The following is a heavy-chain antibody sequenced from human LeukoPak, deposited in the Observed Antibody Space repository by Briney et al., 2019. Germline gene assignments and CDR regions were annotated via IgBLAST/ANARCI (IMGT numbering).Heavy chain of an antibody. CDR1: GYTFTSYG. V-gene: IGHV1-18*01. D-gene: IGHD2-15*01. CDR2: ISAYNGNT. CDR3: ATDPVGYCNANGCYSVDY. J-gene: IGHJ4*02. Sequence: ASVKVSCKASGYTFTSYGISWVRQAPGQGLEWMGWISAYNGNTNYAQKFQGRLTMTEDTSTRTAYMELSSLRSDDTAVYYCATDPVGYCNANGCYSVDYWGQGTLVTVSS.